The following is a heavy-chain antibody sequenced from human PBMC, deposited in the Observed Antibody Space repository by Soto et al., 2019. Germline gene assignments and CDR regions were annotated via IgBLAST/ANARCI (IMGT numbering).Heavy chain of an antibody. CDR1: GGSISGDYY. V-gene: IGHV4-30-4*08. CDR3: ARGGARWPGHFDS. J-gene: IGHJ4*02. D-gene: IGHD2-15*01. Sequence: QVRLHESGPGLVKPSQTLSLTCSVSGGSISGDYYWSWIRQSPEKGLEWIGYIYYSGSSYSNPALQSRLSMSLDTSKNQFSLKLRSVTAADTAVYYCARGGARWPGHFDSWGQGALVAVSS. CDR2: IYYSGSS.